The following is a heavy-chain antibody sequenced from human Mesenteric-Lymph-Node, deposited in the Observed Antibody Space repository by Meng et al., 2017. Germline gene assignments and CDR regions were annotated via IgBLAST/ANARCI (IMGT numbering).Heavy chain of an antibody. J-gene: IGHJ4*02. CDR1: GFTFSSYG. Sequence: QGQLVESGGGVVQPGRSLRLSCAASGFTFSSYGMHWVRQAPGKGLEWVALISYDGNKKYYGDSVKGRFTISRDISKNTLYLQMNSLRPEDTAVYFCAKSLEAAATGFDYWGQGTLVTVSS. CDR3: AKSLEAAATGFDY. D-gene: IGHD2-15*01. CDR2: ISYDGNKK. V-gene: IGHV3-30*18.